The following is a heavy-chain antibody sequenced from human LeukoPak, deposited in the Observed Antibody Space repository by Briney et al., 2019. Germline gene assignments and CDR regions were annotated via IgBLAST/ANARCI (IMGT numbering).Heavy chain of an antibody. CDR3: ARDLGYYDSSRQNDY. CDR2: ISSTSSTM. D-gene: IGHD3-22*01. Sequence: GGSLRLSCAASGFTFSDYYMSWIRQAPGKGLEWISYISSTSSTMYYVDSVKGRFTISRDNAKNSLYLQMNSLRAEDTAVYYCARDLGYYDSSRQNDYWGQGTLVTVSS. CDR1: GFTFSDYY. J-gene: IGHJ4*02. V-gene: IGHV3-11*04.